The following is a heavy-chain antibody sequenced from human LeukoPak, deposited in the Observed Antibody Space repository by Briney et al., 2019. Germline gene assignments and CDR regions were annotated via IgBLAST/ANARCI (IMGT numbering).Heavy chain of an antibody. V-gene: IGHV4-39*07. CDR3: ARGGPCSSTSCYRAWFDP. CDR1: GGSISSGGYY. J-gene: IGHJ5*02. Sequence: ASETLSLTCTVSGGSISSGGYYWSWIRQPPGKGLEWIGEINHSGSTNYNPSLKSRVTISVDTSKNQFSLKLSSVTAADTAVYYCARGGPCSSTSCYRAWFDPWGQGTLVTVSS. CDR2: INHSGST. D-gene: IGHD2-2*01.